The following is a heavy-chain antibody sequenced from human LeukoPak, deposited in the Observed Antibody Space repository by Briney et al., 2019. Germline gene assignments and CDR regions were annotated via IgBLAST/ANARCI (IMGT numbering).Heavy chain of an antibody. CDR1: GFTFSAHA. D-gene: IGHD6-13*01. CDR3: AKEGDPDIAAAGTDGAFDI. V-gene: IGHV3-30-3*01. CDR2: ISFDGSHT. Sequence: PGGSLRLSCAASGFTFSAHAMHWVRQAPGKGLESVAVISFDGSHTYYPDSVKGRFTISRDNSKNTLYLQMNSLRAEDTAVYYCAKEGDPDIAAAGTDGAFDIWGQGTMVTVSS. J-gene: IGHJ3*02.